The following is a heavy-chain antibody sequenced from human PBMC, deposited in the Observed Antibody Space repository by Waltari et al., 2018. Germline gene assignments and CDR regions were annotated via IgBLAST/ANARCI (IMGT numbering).Heavy chain of an antibody. CDR2: INPYNGNT. J-gene: IGHJ3*02. CDR1: GYNFSPYG. CDR3: ARVRASGGNSAFDI. D-gene: IGHD1-1*01. Sequence: QGQLLQSGAEVKKPGASVTVSCKASGYNFSPYGISWVRKAPGQGLEWMGWINPYNGNTNYAQMVQDRVTLTTDTSTSTAYMELRSLTSADTAVYYCARVRASGGNSAFDIWGQGTMVTVSS. V-gene: IGHV1-18*01.